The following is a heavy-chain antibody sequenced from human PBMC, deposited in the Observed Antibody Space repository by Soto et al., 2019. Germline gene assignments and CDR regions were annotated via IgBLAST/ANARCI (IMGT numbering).Heavy chain of an antibody. CDR3: ARGLFFDWISYYFYYGMDV. Sequence: GGSLRLSCAASGFTFSGYGMHWVRQAPGKGLEWVSVIWYDGSKEFQADSVKGRFTISRDNTKNTLYLQLNSLRAEDTAVYFCARGLFFDWISYYFYYGMDVWGQGTTVTVSS. D-gene: IGHD3-9*01. V-gene: IGHV3-33*01. CDR1: GFTFSGYG. CDR2: IWYDGSKE. J-gene: IGHJ6*02.